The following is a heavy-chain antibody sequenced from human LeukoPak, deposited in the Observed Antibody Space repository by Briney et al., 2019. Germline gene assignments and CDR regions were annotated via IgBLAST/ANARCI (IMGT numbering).Heavy chain of an antibody. CDR1: GYSITTNTYY. J-gene: IGHJ4*02. Sequence: SETLSLTCIVSGYSITTNTYYWGWIRQPPGKGLEWIGSVYYSGSTYYSPSLKSRVTTSVDTSKNQFSLKLSSVTAADTAVYYCARQGAAASGRAFDYWGQGTQVTVSS. CDR3: ARQGAAASGRAFDY. V-gene: IGHV4-39*01. CDR2: VYYSGST. D-gene: IGHD6-13*01.